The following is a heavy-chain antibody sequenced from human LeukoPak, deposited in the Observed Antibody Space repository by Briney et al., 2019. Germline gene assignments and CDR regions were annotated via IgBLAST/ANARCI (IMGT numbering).Heavy chain of an antibody. CDR2: INHSGYT. V-gene: IGHV4-34*01. CDR1: GESSFSSYY. J-gene: IGHJ4*02. Sequence: SETLSLTCAVYGESSFSSYYWRWIRQTPGGALEWIGEINHSGYTNYNPSLKSRVTLSIDTSKNQFSLRLNSVTAADTAVYYCARGGTYGSGRNQHTTLDYWGQGTLVTVSS. D-gene: IGHD3-10*01. CDR3: ARGGTYGSGRNQHTTLDY.